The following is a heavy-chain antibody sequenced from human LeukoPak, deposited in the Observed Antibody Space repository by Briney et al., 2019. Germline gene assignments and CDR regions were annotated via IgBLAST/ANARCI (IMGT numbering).Heavy chain of an antibody. CDR1: GGSISSYY. D-gene: IGHD3-10*01. CDR3: ARDRYYYGSGSYNWFDP. Sequence: SETLSLTCTVSGGSISSYYWSWIRQPAGKGLEWIGRIYTSGSTNYNPSLKSRVTMSVDTSKNQFSLKLSSVTAADTAVYYCARDRYYYGSGSYNWFDPWGQGTLVTVSS. J-gene: IGHJ5*02. V-gene: IGHV4-4*07. CDR2: IYTSGST.